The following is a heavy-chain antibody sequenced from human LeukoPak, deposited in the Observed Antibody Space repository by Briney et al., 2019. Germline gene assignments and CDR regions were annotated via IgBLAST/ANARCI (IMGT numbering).Heavy chain of an antibody. CDR2: IYYSGST. J-gene: IGHJ5*02. V-gene: IGHV4-39*07. CDR3: ARDYYDSSGYFPGGENWFDP. CDR1: GGSISSSSYY. D-gene: IGHD3-22*01. Sequence: PSETLSLTCTVSGGSISSSSYYWGWIRQPPGKGLEWIGSIYYSGSTYYNPSLKSRVTISVDTSKNQFSLKLSSVTAADMAVYYCARDYYDSSGYFPGGENWFDPWGQGTLVTVSS.